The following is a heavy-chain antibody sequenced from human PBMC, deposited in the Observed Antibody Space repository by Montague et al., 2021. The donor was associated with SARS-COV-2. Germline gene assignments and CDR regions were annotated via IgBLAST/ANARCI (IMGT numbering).Heavy chain of an antibody. Sequence: TLSLTCAVSGDPLSSGGARYAWRWPRQPPGKCLEWIGNIYNTGNTSHNPPLSSRLTFSVNESRNAFSLTLSAVTAADTAVCFCPRAEGGTVFDHWGQGTLVTVSS. J-gene: IGHJ4*02. V-gene: IGHV4-30-2*01. CDR1: GDPLSSGGARYA. CDR3: PRAEGGTVFDH. D-gene: IGHD2-15*01. CDR2: IYNTGNT.